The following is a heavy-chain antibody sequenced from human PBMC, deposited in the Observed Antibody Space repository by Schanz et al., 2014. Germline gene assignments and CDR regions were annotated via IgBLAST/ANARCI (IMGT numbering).Heavy chain of an antibody. V-gene: IGHV3-74*02. Sequence: EVQLVESGGDLVQPGGSLRLSCAASGFTFSSHWMHWVRQDPGKGLVWVARINSVGSNTDYADSVTGRFTISRDNAKNTLYLQMNSLRAEDTAVYYCAKGRCGELSAFDIWGQGTMVTVSS. CDR3: AKGRCGELSAFDI. D-gene: IGHD3-10*01. CDR2: INSVGSNT. CDR1: GFTFSSHW. J-gene: IGHJ3*02.